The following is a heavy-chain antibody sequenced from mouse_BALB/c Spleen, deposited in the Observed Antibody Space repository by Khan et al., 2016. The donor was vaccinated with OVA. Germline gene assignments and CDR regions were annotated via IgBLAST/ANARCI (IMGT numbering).Heavy chain of an antibody. Sequence: DVKLQESGPGLVKPSQSLSLTCTVTGYSITSGYGWNWIRQFPGNKLEWMGYISYSGSTNYNPSLKSRISITRDTSKNQFFLQLNSVTTEDTATYYRCRTGRIKNWGQGTTLTVSS. V-gene: IGHV3-2*02. D-gene: IGHD1-1*01. J-gene: IGHJ2*01. CDR1: GYSITSGYG. CDR2: ISYSGST. CDR3: CRTGRIKN.